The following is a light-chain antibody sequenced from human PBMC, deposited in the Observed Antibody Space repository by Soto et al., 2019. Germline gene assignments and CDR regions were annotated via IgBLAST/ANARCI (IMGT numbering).Light chain of an antibody. J-gene: IGKJ4*01. CDR2: DAS. CDR1: QSVSSD. CDR3: QHYNNWPPLT. Sequence: EIMMTQSPATLSVSPGERATLSCRASQSVSSDLAWYQQKPGQAPRLLIYDASTRATGVPARFSGSGSGTEFTLTISSLQSEDFAVYYCQHYNNWPPLTFGGGTKVEIK. V-gene: IGKV3-15*01.